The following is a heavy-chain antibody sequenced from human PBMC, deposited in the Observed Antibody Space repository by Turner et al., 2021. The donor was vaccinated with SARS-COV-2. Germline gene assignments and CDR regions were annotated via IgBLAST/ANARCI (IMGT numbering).Heavy chain of an antibody. V-gene: IGHV4-39*01. J-gene: IGHJ4*02. Sequence: QLQLQESGPGLGKPSETLSLTCTFSGGSISSSSYYWGWIRQPPGKGLERIGTIFYSGSTYYNPSLKSRVTISVDTSKNQFSLKLSSVTAADTAVYYCARHSPELRGDYFDYWGQGTLVTVSS. CDR3: ARHSPELRGDYFDY. CDR2: IFYSGST. D-gene: IGHD1-26*01. CDR1: GGSISSSSYY.